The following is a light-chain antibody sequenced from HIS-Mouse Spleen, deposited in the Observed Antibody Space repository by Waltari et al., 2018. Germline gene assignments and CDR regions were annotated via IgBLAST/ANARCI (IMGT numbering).Light chain of an antibody. CDR2: GAS. V-gene: IGKV3-20*01. Sequence: EIVLTQSPGTLSLSPGESATLSCRASPSVSSSYLAWYQQKPGQAPRLLIYGASSRATGIPDRFSGSGSGTDFTLTISRLEPEDFAVYYCQQYGSSPLTFGQGTKVEIK. J-gene: IGKJ1*01. CDR1: PSVSSSY. CDR3: QQYGSSPLT.